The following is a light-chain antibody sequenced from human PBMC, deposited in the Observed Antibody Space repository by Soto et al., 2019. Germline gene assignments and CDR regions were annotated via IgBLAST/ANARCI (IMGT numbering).Light chain of an antibody. CDR2: ENN. J-gene: IGLJ3*02. V-gene: IGLV1-51*02. CDR3: GTCDNRLTAGV. CDR1: SSNIGNNY. Sequence: QSVLTQPPSVSAAPGQKVTTSCFGSSSNIGNNYVSWYQQLPGTAPKLLIYENNKRPSGIPARFSGSRSGTSATLGITGPQTGDEADYYCGTCDNRLTAGVFGAGTKLTVL.